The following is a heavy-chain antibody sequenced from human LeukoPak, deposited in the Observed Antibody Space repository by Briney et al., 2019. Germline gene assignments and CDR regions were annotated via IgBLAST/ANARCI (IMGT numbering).Heavy chain of an antibody. CDR1: GGSFSGYY. CDR3: ARVWTIYDAFDI. J-gene: IGHJ3*02. CDR2: INHSGST. V-gene: IGHV4-34*01. Sequence: SETLSLTCAVYGGSFSGYYWSWIRQPPGKGLEWIGEINHSGSTNYNPSLKSRVTISVDTSKNQFSLKLSSVTAADTAVYYCARVWTIYDAFDIWGQGTMVTVSS. D-gene: IGHD3/OR15-3a*01.